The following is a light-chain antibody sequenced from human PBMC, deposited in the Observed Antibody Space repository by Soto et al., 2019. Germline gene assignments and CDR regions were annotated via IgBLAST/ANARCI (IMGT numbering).Light chain of an antibody. J-gene: IGLJ1*01. CDR3: CSYAVNYV. V-gene: IGLV2-11*01. CDR1: NSDLGDYNY. CDR2: YVN. Sequence: QSALTQPRSVSGSPGQSVTISCTGTNSDLGDYNYVSWYQQYPGKAPKLMIYYVNKRPSGVPDRFSGSKSGNTASLTISGLQAEDEADYYCCSYAVNYVFGTGTKVTVL.